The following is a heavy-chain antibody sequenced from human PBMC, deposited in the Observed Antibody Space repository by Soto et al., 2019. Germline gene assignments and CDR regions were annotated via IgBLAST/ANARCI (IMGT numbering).Heavy chain of an antibody. CDR3: ARDLARRIDS. V-gene: IGHV1-8*01. CDR1: GYTFTSYD. J-gene: IGHJ4*02. CDR2: MNPNSGNT. Sequence: QVQLVQSGAEVKKPGASVKVSCKASGYTFTSYDINWVRQATGQGLEWMGWMNPNSGNTGYAQKFQGRVTMSRNTSISTAYMELRSLRSGDTAVYYGARDLARRIDSWGQGTLFTVSS.